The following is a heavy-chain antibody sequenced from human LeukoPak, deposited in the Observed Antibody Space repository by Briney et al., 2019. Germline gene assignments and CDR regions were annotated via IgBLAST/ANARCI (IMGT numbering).Heavy chain of an antibody. J-gene: IGHJ3*02. V-gene: IGHV1-18*01. CDR3: ARRVAVARRDAFDI. CDR1: GYTFTSYG. Sequence: ASVKVSFKASGYTFTSYGISWVRQAPGRGLEWMGWISAYNGNTNYAQKFQGRVTMTTDTSTSTAYMELRSLRSDDTAVYYCARRVAVARRDAFDIWGQGTMVTVSS. D-gene: IGHD6-19*01. CDR2: ISAYNGNT.